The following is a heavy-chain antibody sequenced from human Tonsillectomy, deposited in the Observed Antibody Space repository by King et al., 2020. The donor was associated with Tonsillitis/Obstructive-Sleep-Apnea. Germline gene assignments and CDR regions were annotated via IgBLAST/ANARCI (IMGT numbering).Heavy chain of an antibody. D-gene: IGHD2-21*01. J-gene: IGHJ4*02. CDR1: GYSFSSHW. CDR2: IDPTDSDT. CDR3: ARRCGCDCSYADY. Sequence: QLVQSGAEVKKPGESLKISCQGFGYSFSSHWIGWVRQMPGKGLEWMGFIDPTDSDTRYTTSFQGQVTISAEKSISSAYLQWNSLKASDTSMYYCARRCGCDCSYADYWGQGTLVTVSS. V-gene: IGHV5-51*01.